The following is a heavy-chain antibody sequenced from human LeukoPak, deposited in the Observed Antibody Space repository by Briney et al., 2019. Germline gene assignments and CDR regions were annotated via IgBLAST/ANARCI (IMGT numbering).Heavy chain of an antibody. D-gene: IGHD6-13*01. J-gene: IGHJ4*02. CDR3: ARHEKAGAAGAY. Sequence: GESLKISCQASGYSFTSSWIGWARQMPGKGLEWMAIINPGDSDTRYSPSFQGQVTISADKSISTVYLQWGSLKASDTAMYYCARHEKAGAAGAYWGQGTLVTVSS. CDR1: GYSFTSSW. CDR2: INPGDSDT. V-gene: IGHV5-51*01.